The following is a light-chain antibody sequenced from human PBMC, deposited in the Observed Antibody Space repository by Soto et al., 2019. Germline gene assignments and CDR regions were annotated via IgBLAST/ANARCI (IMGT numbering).Light chain of an antibody. J-gene: IGKJ4*01. V-gene: IGKV1-16*01. CDR1: QGVSTF. CDR2: FAS. Sequence: DIQMTQSPSSLSASLGDRVTLTCRASQGVSTFLAWFQQKPGKAPKSLIYFASSLQSGVPSRFSGSGSGTDFTLTISSLQPEDFATYYCQQYNVYPFTFGGGTKVEIK. CDR3: QQYNVYPFT.